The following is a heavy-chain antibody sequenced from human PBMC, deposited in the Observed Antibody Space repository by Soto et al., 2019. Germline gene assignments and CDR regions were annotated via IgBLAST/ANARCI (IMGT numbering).Heavy chain of an antibody. J-gene: IGHJ4*02. CDR1: GGSISSSNW. Sequence: PSETLSLTCAVSGGSISSSNWWSWVRQPPGKGLEWIGKIYHSGSTNYNPSLKSRVTISVDKSKNQFSLKLSSVTAADTAVYYYARVYMVGGTIIRYLAYWGKGTLVTVSS. CDR2: IYHSGST. CDR3: ARVYMVGGTIIRYLAY. D-gene: IGHD3-10*01. V-gene: IGHV4-4*02.